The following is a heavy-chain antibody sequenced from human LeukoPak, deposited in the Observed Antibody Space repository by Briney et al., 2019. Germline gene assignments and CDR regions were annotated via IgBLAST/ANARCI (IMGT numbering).Heavy chain of an antibody. J-gene: IGHJ4*02. CDR3: ARVSSGYSSGEFDY. CDR2: IYYSGST. V-gene: IGHV4-59*01. CDR1: GGSISSYY. D-gene: IGHD6-25*01. Sequence: SETLSLTCTVSGGSISSYYWSWIRQPPGKGLEWIGYIYYSGSTNYNPSLKSRVTISVDTSKNQFSLKLSSVTAADTAVYYCARVSSGYSSGEFDYWGQGTLVTVSS.